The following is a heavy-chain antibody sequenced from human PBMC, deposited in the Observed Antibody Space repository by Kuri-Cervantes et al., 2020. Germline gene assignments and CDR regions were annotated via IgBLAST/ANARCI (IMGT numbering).Heavy chain of an antibody. Sequence: SETLSLTCAVSGGSISSGGYSWSWIRQPPGKGLEWIGYIYHSGSTYYNPSLKSRVTISVDRSKNQFSLKLSSVTAADTAVYYCARFAVRGVKPNYYYGMDVWGQGTTVTVSS. V-gene: IGHV4-30-2*01. J-gene: IGHJ6*02. CDR1: GGSISSGGYS. CDR3: ARFAVRGVKPNYYYGMDV. D-gene: IGHD3-10*01. CDR2: IYHSGST.